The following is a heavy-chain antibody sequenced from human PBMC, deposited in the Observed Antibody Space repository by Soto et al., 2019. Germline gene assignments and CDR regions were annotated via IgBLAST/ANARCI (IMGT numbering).Heavy chain of an antibody. Sequence: SETLSLTCDVSGGPVGYTSFYWGWLRQSPGKGLEWIGSVHHSVTTYYNPSLKGRVTISMDTSKNQFSLRLTSVTAADTAVYYCARDTSSTSLRAEYFQFWGQGTQVTVAS. CDR3: ARDTSSTSLRAEYFQF. CDR2: VHHSVTT. CDR1: GGPVGYTSFY. V-gene: IGHV4-39*02. J-gene: IGHJ1*01. D-gene: IGHD6-13*01.